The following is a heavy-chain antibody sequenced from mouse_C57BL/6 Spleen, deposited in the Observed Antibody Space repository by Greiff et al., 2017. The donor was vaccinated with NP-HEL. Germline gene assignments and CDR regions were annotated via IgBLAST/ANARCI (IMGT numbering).Heavy chain of an antibody. CDR1: GFNIKDDY. CDR2: IDPENGDT. CDR3: TTRHYYGSSTRYFDV. V-gene: IGHV14-4*01. D-gene: IGHD1-1*01. Sequence: EVQLQQSGAELVRPGASVKLSCTASGFNIKDDYMHWVKQRPEQGLEWIGWIDPENGDTEYASKFQGKATITADTSSNTAYLQLSSLTSEDTAVYYCTTRHYYGSSTRYFDVWGTGTTVTVSS. J-gene: IGHJ1*03.